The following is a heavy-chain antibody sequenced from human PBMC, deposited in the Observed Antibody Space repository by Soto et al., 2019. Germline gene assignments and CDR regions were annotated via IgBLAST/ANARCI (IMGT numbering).Heavy chain of an antibody. Sequence: QVQLVHSGAEVKKPGSSVTVSCKASGGTFSSYAISWVRHAPGQGLEWMGGFIPIFGTANYAQKIQGRVTITADESTSTAYMEVSSLRSEDTAVYYCARAILYEYPSGYYYYGMHVWGQGTTVTVSS. D-gene: IGHD5-12*01. CDR2: FIPIFGTA. V-gene: IGHV1-69*01. J-gene: IGHJ6*02. CDR3: ARAILYEYPSGYYYYGMHV. CDR1: GGTFSSYA.